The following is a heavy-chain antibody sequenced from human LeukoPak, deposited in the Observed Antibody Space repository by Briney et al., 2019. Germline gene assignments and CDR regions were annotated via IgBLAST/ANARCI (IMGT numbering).Heavy chain of an antibody. CDR3: ARHTRPGYSGYENDFDI. CDR2: LYDSGST. CDR1: GGSISSSSYY. J-gene: IGHJ3*02. Sequence: PSETLSLTCTVSGGSISSSSYYWDWIRQPPGKGLEWIGNLYDSGSTHYNPSLRSRVTISADTSKNQFSLKLSSVTAADTAVYYCARHTRPGYSGYENDFDIWGKGNMVTVSS. V-gene: IGHV4-39*01. D-gene: IGHD5-12*01.